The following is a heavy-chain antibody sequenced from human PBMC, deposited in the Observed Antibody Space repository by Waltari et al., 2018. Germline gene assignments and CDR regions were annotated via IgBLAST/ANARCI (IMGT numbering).Heavy chain of an antibody. V-gene: IGHV1-69*04. CDR1: GGTFSSYA. J-gene: IGHJ6*02. CDR2: LIRIFGKA. Sequence: QVQLVQSGAEVKKPGSSVKVSCKASGGTFSSYAISWVRQAPGQGLGWMGRLIRIFGKANYAQKFKGRVTITADKSTGTAYMELSSLRSEDTAGYYCARDVRWFGGHYYGMDVWGQGTTVTVSS. D-gene: IGHD3-10*01. CDR3: ARDVRWFGGHYYGMDV.